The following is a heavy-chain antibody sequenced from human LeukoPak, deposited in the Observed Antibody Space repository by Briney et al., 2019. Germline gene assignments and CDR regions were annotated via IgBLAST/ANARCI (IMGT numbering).Heavy chain of an antibody. CDR1: SVSLSNFY. CDR2: IYSSGST. CDR3: AGGVSLTNFDY. D-gene: IGHD4-11*01. J-gene: IGHJ4*02. V-gene: IGHV4-59*01. Sequence: SETLSLTCAVSSVSLSNFYWTWIRQPPGKGLEWIGYIYSSGSTNYNPSLKSRVTISVDTSKNQFSLRLSSVTAADTAVDYCAGGVSLTNFDYWGQGTLVTVSS.